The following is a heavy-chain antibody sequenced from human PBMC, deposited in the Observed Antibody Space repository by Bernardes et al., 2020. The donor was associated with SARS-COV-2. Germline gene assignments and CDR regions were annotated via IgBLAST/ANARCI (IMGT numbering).Heavy chain of an antibody. CDR3: ARRLAVAGTVETFDY. CDR2: IYYSGST. Sequence: SIYYSGSTYYNPSLKSRVTISIDTAKNQFSLKLSSVTAADTAVYYCARRLAVAGTVETFDYWGQG. V-gene: IGHV4-39*01. D-gene: IGHD6-19*01. J-gene: IGHJ4*02.